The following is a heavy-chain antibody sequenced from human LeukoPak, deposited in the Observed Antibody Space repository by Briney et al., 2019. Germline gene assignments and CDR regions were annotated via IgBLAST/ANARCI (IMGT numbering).Heavy chain of an antibody. D-gene: IGHD3-16*02. V-gene: IGHV3-23*01. CDR2: ISGSGGST. Sequence: GSXXLXCXAXXFTXSNYAMSWVRQAPGKGLEWGSAISGSGGSTYYADSVKGRFTISRDNSKNTLYLQMNSLRAEDTAVYYCALNGREVPSGAFDIWGQGTMVTVSS. CDR3: ALNGREVPSGAFDI. CDR1: XFTXSNYA. J-gene: IGHJ3*02.